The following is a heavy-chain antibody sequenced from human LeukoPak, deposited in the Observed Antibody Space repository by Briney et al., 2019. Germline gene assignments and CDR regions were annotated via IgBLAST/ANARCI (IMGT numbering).Heavy chain of an antibody. D-gene: IGHD6-13*01. V-gene: IGHV3-23*01. CDR3: AKSGTTSSWSPRVKTYFDY. CDR1: GFTLSSYG. CDR2: ISGSGGST. J-gene: IGHJ4*02. Sequence: PGGSLRLSCAASGFTLSSYGMSWVRQAPGKGLEWVSAISGSGGSTYYADSVKGRFTISRDNSKNTLYMEMNSLKPEDTAVYYCAKSGTTSSWSPRVKTYFDYWGQGTLVTVSS.